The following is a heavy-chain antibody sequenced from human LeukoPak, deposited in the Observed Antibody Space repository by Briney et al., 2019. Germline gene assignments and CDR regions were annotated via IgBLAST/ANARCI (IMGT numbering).Heavy chain of an antibody. D-gene: IGHD1/OR15-1a*01. CDR3: ARPGGGGNTHYYFDN. V-gene: IGHV1-69*05. CDR1: GGTFSSYA. J-gene: IGHJ4*02. CDR2: IIPIFGTA. Sequence: GASVKVSCKASGGTFSSYAISWVRQAPGQGLEWMGRIIPIFGTANYAQKFQGRVTIITDESTSTAYMELSSLRSEDTAVYYCARPGGGGNTHYYFDNGGRETRVTVSS.